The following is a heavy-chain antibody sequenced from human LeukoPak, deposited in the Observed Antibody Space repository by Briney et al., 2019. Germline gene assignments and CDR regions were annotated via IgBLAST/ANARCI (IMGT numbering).Heavy chain of an antibody. Sequence: ETLSLTCTVSGGSISSGDYYWSWVRQAPGKGLEWVSSIGSTDTYYADSVKGRFTISRDNSRNTLYLQMNSLRGEDTAVYYCAKDSTDHNGVYDAFDIWGQGTLVTVSS. CDR1: GGSISSGDYY. J-gene: IGHJ3*02. D-gene: IGHD1-1*01. CDR3: AKDSTDHNGVYDAFDI. V-gene: IGHV3-23*01. CDR2: IGSTDT.